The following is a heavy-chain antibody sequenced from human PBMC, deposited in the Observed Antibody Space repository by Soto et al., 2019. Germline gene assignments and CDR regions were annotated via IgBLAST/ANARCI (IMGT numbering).Heavy chain of an antibody. D-gene: IGHD1-1*01. CDR2: IDAANGNT. V-gene: IGHV1-3*01. Sequence: ASVKVSCKASGYTFTSYAMHWVRQAPGQRLEWMGWIDAANGNTKYSQNFQGRVTITRDTSATTAYMELSTLRSEDTAVYYCARDGWVTTNRFDPWGQGSLVTVSS. J-gene: IGHJ5*02. CDR3: ARDGWVTTNRFDP. CDR1: GYTFTSYA.